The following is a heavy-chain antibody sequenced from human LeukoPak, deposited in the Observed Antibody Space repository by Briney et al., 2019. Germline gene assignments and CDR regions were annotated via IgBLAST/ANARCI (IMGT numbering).Heavy chain of an antibody. CDR1: GFTFSTYL. CDR3: VRGVYHYGDY. CDR2: IDTDGSST. V-gene: IGHV3-74*01. J-gene: IGHJ4*02. D-gene: IGHD5/OR15-5a*01. Sequence: GGSRRLSCAASGFTFSTYLMHWVRQAPGKGLVWVSTIDTDGSSTNYADSVKGRFTISRDNAKNTLYLQMNSLRAEDTAVYYCVRGVYHYGDYWGQGTLVTVSS.